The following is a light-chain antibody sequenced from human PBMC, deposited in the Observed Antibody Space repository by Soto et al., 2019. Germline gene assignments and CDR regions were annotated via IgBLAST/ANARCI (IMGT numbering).Light chain of an antibody. CDR3: SLYTSSSTLV. CDR2: EVS. CDR1: SSDVGSYNR. V-gene: IGLV2-18*01. J-gene: IGLJ2*01. Sequence: QSALTQPTSVSGSPGQSVTISCTGTSSDVGSYNRVSWYQQPPGTAPKLMIYEVSNRPSGVPDRFSGSKSGNTASLTISGLQAEDEADYYCSLYTSSSTLVFGGGTKLTVL.